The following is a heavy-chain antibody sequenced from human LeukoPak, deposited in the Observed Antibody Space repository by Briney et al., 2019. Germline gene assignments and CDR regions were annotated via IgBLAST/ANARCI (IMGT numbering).Heavy chain of an antibody. J-gene: IGHJ3*02. V-gene: IGHV3-30*04. CDR3: ARESSGWYDDAFDI. CDR2: ISYDGSNK. Sequence: GGSLRLSCAASGCTFSSYAMHWVRQAPGKGLEWVAVISYDGSNKYYADSVKGRFTISRDNSKNTLYLQMNSLRAEDTAVYYCARESSGWYDDAFDIWGQGTMVTVSS. CDR1: GCTFSSYA. D-gene: IGHD6-19*01.